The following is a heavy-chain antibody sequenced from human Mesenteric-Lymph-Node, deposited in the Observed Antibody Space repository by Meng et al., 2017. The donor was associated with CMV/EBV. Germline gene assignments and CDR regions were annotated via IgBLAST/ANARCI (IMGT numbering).Heavy chain of an antibody. D-gene: IGHD5-18*01. V-gene: IGHV1-69*05. J-gene: IGHJ4*02. CDR3: ASHSYGYIHDY. CDR2: IIPIFGTA. Sequence: SVKVSCKASGYTFTSYDINWVRQAPGQGLEWMGGIIPIFGTANYAQKFQGRVTITTDESTSTAYMELSSLRSEDTAVYYCASHSYGYIHDYWGQGTLVTVSS. CDR1: GYTFTSYD.